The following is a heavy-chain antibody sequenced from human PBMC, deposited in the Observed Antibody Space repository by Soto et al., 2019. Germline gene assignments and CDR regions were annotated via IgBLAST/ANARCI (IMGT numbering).Heavy chain of an antibody. D-gene: IGHD3-22*01. J-gene: IGHJ3*02. CDR2: ISGSGGST. CDR3: AKDYDSSGYYYGYNDAFDI. V-gene: IGHV3-23*01. CDR1: GFPCRSHS. Sequence: AGTLIPSRATSGFPCRSHSMNLFRRAPQTGLEWVSAISGSGGSTYYADSVKGRFTISRDNSKNTLYLQMNSLRAEDTAVYYCAKDYDSSGYYYGYNDAFDIWGQGTMVTVSS.